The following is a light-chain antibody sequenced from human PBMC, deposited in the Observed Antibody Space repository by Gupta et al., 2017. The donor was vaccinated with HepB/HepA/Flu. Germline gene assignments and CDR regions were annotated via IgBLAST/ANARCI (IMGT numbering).Light chain of an antibody. CDR2: AAS. CDR3: QQSYSTPVT. Sequence: DIQMTQSPSSLSASVGDRVTITCRASQSISSYLNWYQQKPGKAPKLLIYAASSLQSGVPSRFSGSGYGTDFTLTISSLQPEDFATYYCQQSYSTPVTVGQGTKVEIK. CDR1: QSISSY. V-gene: IGKV1-39*01. J-gene: IGKJ1*01.